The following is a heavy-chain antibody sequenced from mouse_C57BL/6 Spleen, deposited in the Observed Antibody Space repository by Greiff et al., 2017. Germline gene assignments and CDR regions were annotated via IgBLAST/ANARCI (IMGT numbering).Heavy chain of an antibody. D-gene: IGHD2-2*01. J-gene: IGHJ3*01. CDR1: GYTFTSYW. CDR3: ARNLYGYDSAWFAY. CDR2: IHPNSGST. V-gene: IGHV1-64*01. Sequence: VQLQQPGAELVKPGASVKLSCKASGYTFTSYWMHWVKQRPGQGLEWIGMIHPNSGSTNYNEKFKSKATLTVDKSSSTAYMQLSSLTSEDSAVYYCARNLYGYDSAWFAYWGQGTLVTVSA.